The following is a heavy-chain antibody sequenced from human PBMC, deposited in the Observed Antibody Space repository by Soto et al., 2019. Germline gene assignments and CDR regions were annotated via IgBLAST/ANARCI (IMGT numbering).Heavy chain of an antibody. CDR2: IYYSGST. J-gene: IGHJ6*02. D-gene: IGHD6-6*01. CDR3: ARTSYYYYYGMDV. CDR1: GGSISSYY. Sequence: SETLSLTCTVSGGSISSYYWSWIRQPPGKGLEWIGYIYYSGSTNYNPSLKSRVTISVDTSKNQFSLKLSSVTAADTAVYYCARTSYYYYYGMDVWGQGTTVTVSS. V-gene: IGHV4-59*01.